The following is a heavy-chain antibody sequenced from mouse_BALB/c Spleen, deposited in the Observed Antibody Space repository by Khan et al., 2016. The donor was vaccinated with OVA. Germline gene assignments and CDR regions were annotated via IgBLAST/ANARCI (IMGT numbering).Heavy chain of an antibody. CDR1: GYTFSNYW. J-gene: IGHJ2*01. V-gene: IGHV1-7*01. Sequence: VQLQQSGAELAKPGASVKMSCKASGYTFSNYWIHWVKQRPGQGLEWIGYINPSSGYTYYNQTFNDKATLTTDKYSSTAYMKLSSLTSGDSAVSYGASDISDYWGQGTTLTVSS. CDR3: ASDISDY. D-gene: IGHD1-3*01. CDR2: INPSSGYT.